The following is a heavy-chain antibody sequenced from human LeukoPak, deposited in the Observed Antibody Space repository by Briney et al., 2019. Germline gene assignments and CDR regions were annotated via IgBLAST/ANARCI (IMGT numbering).Heavy chain of an antibody. V-gene: IGHV4-34*01. Sequence: PSETLSLTCAVYGGSFSGYYWSWIRQPPGKGLEWIGEINHSGSTNYNPSLKSRVTISVDKSKNQFSLKLSSVTAADTAVYYCARDRGYYDSSGYSVNFDYWGQGTLVTVSS. CDR2: INHSGST. CDR1: GGSFSGYY. D-gene: IGHD3-22*01. CDR3: ARDRGYYDSSGYSVNFDY. J-gene: IGHJ4*02.